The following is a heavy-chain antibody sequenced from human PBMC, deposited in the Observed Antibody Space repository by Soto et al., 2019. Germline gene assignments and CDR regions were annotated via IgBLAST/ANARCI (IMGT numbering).Heavy chain of an antibody. D-gene: IGHD3-10*01. J-gene: IGHJ3*02. CDR2: INAGNGNT. V-gene: IGHV1-3*01. Sequence: ASVKVSCKASGDTFTSYAMHCVRQAPGQRLEWMGWINAGNGNTKYSQKFQGRVTITRDTSASTAYMELSSLRSEDTAVYYCATSIWASRITMVRGVSYAFDIWGQGTMVTVS. CDR1: GDTFTSYA. CDR3: ATSIWASRITMVRGVSYAFDI.